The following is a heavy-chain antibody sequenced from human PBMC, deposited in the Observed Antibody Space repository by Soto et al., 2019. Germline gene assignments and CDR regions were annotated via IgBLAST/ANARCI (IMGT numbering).Heavy chain of an antibody. CDR2: ISYDGGDK. J-gene: IGHJ4*02. D-gene: IGHD1-7*01. CDR3: AKDRRAGGNYGFYSDF. V-gene: IGHV3-30*18. CDR1: GFTFNSYG. Sequence: GGSLRLSCVASGFTFNSYGMFWVRQAPGKGLEWVSVISYDGGDKYYADSVKGRFTISRDNSKNTLYLQMTSLRADDTAVYYCAKDRRAGGNYGFYSDFWGQGALVTVSS.